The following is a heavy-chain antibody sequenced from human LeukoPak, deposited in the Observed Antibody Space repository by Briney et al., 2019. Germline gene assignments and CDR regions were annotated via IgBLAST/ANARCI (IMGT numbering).Heavy chain of an antibody. D-gene: IGHD3-22*01. J-gene: IGHJ4*02. V-gene: IGHV4-59*01. CDR2: IYYRGST. Sequence: SETQSLTCTVSGGSISSYYWSWIRQPPGKGLEWIGYIYYRGSTNYNPSLKSRVTISVDTSKNQFSLKLNSVTTADTAVYFCARVADYYDSSGFTYFFDYWGQGTLVTVSS. CDR3: ARVADYYDSSGFTYFFDY. CDR1: GGSISSYY.